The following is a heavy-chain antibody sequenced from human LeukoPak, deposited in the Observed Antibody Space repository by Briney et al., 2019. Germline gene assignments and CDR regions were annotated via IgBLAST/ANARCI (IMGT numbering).Heavy chain of an antibody. V-gene: IGHV3-74*01. D-gene: IGHD2-2*01. CDR2: INSDGSST. CDR3: ARDVVPAAMGGCFDP. CDR1: GFTFSSYW. Sequence: PGGSLRLSCAASGFTFSSYWMHWVRQAPGKGLVWVSRINSDGSSTNYADSVKGRFTISRDNAKNTLYLQMNSLRAEDTAVYYCARDVVPAAMGGCFDPWGQGTLVTFSS. J-gene: IGHJ5*02.